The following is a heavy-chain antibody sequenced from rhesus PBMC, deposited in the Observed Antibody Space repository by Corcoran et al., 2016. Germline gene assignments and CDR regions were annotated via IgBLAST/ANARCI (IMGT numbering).Heavy chain of an antibody. CDR1: GFTFSDYY. J-gene: IGHJ5-2*02. CDR2: IRSEVRGGTA. D-gene: IGHD6S26*01. V-gene: IGHV3-116*02. Sequence: EVRLVESGGGLVQPGGSLRLSCAASGFTFSDYYITWVRQAPGKGTEVVGFIRSEVRGGTAEYVASVKGRFTISRDDSKSVASLQMNSLKTEDTAVYYCARDQDSNGWSLDVWGRGVLVTVSS. CDR3: ARDQDSNGWSLDV.